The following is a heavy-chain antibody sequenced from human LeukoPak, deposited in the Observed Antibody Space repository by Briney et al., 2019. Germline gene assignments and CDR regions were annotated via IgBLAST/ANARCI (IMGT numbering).Heavy chain of an antibody. J-gene: IGHJ4*02. Sequence: GGSLRLSCAASGFTFDDYAMHWVRQAPGKGLEWVSLISWDGGSTYYADSVKGRFTISRDNSKNSLYLQMNSLRAEDTALYYCAKDYGMATYYFDYWGQGTLVTVSS. V-gene: IGHV3-43D*03. CDR1: GFTFDDYA. D-gene: IGHD5-24*01. CDR2: ISWDGGST. CDR3: AKDYGMATYYFDY.